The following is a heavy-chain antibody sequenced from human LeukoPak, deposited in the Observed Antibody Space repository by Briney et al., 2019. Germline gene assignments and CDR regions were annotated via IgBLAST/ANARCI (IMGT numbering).Heavy chain of an antibody. CDR2: IKQDGSEN. CDR1: GFTFSSYW. D-gene: IGHD3-22*01. V-gene: IGHV3-7*01. CDR3: ARDIYYDSSGYYYEGLDY. Sequence: GGSLRLSCAASGFTFSSYWMSWVRQAPGKGLEWVANIKQDGSENYYVYSVKGRFTISRDNAKNSLYLQMNSLRAEDTAVYYCARDIYYDSSGYYYEGLDYWGQGTLVTVSS. J-gene: IGHJ4*02.